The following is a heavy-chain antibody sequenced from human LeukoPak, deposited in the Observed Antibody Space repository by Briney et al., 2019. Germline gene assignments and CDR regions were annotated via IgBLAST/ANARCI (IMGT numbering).Heavy chain of an antibody. V-gene: IGHV3-7*01. Sequence: GGSLRLSCATSRFTFSSYWMSWVRQAPGKGLEWVASIKEDGSEKYYVDSVKGRFTVSRDNAKNSLFLQMNSLRAEDTAVYYCARDRVRFGSDLFTAYPVGYWGQGTLVTVSS. CDR2: IKEDGSEK. CDR1: RFTFSSYW. D-gene: IGHD3-10*01. CDR3: ARDRVRFGSDLFTAYPVGY. J-gene: IGHJ4*02.